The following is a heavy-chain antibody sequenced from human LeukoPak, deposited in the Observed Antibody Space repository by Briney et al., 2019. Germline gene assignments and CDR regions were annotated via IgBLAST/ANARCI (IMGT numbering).Heavy chain of an antibody. Sequence: GGSLRLSCAASGFTFSYYWMTWVRQAPGKGLEWVAYIKQDGSEKYYVDSVKGRFTISRDNGKNSLYLQMNSLRAEDTAVYYCARGMGEIWGQGTMVTVSS. CDR1: GFTFSYYW. J-gene: IGHJ3*02. V-gene: IGHV3-7*04. CDR2: IKQDGSEK. CDR3: ARGMGEI.